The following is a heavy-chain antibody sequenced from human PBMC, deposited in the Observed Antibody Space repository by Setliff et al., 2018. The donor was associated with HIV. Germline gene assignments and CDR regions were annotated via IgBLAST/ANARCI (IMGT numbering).Heavy chain of an antibody. CDR2: ISYRSSYI. CDR1: DFTFSTYC. Sequence: GGSLRLSCAASDFTFSTYCMNWVRQAPGQGLELMSSISYRSSYIYYSDSVKGRFTISRNDAANSLFLQLNSLRDEDTAVYYCSRSQGIGNYYIDFWGTGTMVTVSS. D-gene: IGHD2-15*01. J-gene: IGHJ6*03. CDR3: SRSQGIGNYYIDF. V-gene: IGHV3-21*01.